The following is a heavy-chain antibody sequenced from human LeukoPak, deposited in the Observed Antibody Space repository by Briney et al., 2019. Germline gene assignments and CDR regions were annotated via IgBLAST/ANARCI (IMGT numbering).Heavy chain of an antibody. J-gene: IGHJ6*02. D-gene: IGHD6-13*01. CDR1: SGSFSDYY. CDR3: ARGYSSSWPSYYYYGMDV. CDR2: IYHSGST. Sequence: SETLSLTCAVYSGSFSDYYWSWIRQSPGKGLEWIGEIYHSGSTNYNPSLKSRVTISVDKSKNQFSLKLSSVTAADTAVYYCARGYSSSWPSYYYYGMDVWGQGTTVTVSS. V-gene: IGHV4-34*01.